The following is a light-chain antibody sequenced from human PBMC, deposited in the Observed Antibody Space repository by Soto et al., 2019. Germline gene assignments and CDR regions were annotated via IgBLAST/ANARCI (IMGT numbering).Light chain of an antibody. J-gene: IGLJ2*01. V-gene: IGLV2-8*01. Sequence: QSALTQPPSASGSPGQSVAISCTGTSSDIGAYKFVSWYQQHPGKAPRLILYEVSRRPSGVPDRCSGSKSGNTASLTVSGLLADDEADYYCSLYAGTNSVVFGGGTKLTVL. CDR2: EVS. CDR1: SSDIGAYKF. CDR3: SLYAGTNSVV.